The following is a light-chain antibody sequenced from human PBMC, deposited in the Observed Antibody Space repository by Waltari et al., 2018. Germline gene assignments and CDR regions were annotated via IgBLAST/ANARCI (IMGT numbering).Light chain of an antibody. Sequence: EIVMTQSPATLSLSPGERATLSCRASQSVTSNLAWYQQKPGQAPRLLSFGASTRAADIPARFSGSGSGTEFTLTISSLQSEDFAVYYCLQYNDWPPWTFGQGTKVEI. CDR2: GAS. J-gene: IGKJ1*01. CDR1: QSVTSN. CDR3: LQYNDWPPWT. V-gene: IGKV3-15*01.